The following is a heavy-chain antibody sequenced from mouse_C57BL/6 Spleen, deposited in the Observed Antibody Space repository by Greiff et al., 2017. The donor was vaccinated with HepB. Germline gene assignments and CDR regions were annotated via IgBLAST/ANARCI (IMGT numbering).Heavy chain of an antibody. D-gene: IGHD2-3*01. J-gene: IGHJ1*03. CDR1: GYTFTDYE. Sequence: VQLQQSGAELVRPGASVTLSCKASGYTFTDYEMHWVKQTPVHGLEWIGAIDPETGGTAYNQKFKGKAILTADKSSSTAYMGLRSLTSEDSAVYYCTRRGDGYHWYFDVWGTGTTVTVSS. V-gene: IGHV1-15*01. CDR2: IDPETGGT. CDR3: TRRGDGYHWYFDV.